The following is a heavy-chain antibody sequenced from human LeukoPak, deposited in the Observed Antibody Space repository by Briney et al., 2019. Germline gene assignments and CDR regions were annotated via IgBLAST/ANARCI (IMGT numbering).Heavy chain of an antibody. V-gene: IGHV4-39*01. J-gene: IGHJ4*02. Sequence: SETLSLTCTVSGGSISTSGYYWARVRQPRGKGGEWIVSRSYSGNTYYNPPLQRQFTITEKTANKQFEQKLSSVTAADTAVYYCARHAGGRPDDSWGQGALVIVSS. CDR3: ARHAGGRPDDS. CDR2: RSYSGNT. D-gene: IGHD3-16*01. CDR1: GGSISTSGYY.